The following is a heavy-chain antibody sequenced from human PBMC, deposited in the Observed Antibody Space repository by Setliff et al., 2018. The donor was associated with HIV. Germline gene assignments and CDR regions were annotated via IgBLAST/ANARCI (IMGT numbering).Heavy chain of an antibody. CDR2: IYHSGGT. CDR3: ARVPFTTGFDY. D-gene: IGHD3-3*01. J-gene: IGHJ4*02. Sequence: PSETLSLTCAVSGYSISSGYYWGWIRQPPGRGLEWIGNIYHSGGTHYNPSHRSRVTISVDTSKNHFSLKLSSVTAADTAVFYCARVPFTTGFDYWGQGILVTVSS. CDR1: GYSISSGYY. V-gene: IGHV4-38-2*01.